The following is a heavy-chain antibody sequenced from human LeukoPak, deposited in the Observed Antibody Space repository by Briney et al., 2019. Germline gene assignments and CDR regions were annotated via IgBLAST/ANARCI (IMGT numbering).Heavy chain of an antibody. Sequence: SQTLSLTCTVSGGSISSGDSSWSWIRQPPGKGLEWIGYIYYSGSAYYNPSLKSRVTISVDTSKNQFSLKLSSVSAADTAVYYCARASRLGELSLGYWGQGTLVTVSS. CDR3: ARASRLGELSLGY. V-gene: IGHV4-30-4*01. CDR2: IYYSGSA. CDR1: GGSISSGDSS. D-gene: IGHD3-16*02. J-gene: IGHJ4*02.